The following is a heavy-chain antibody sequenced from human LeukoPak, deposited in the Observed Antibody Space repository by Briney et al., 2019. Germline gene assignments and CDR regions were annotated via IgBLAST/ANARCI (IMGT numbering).Heavy chain of an antibody. J-gene: IGHJ4*02. D-gene: IGHD3-3*01. Sequence: GESLKISCKGSGYTFSSYWIGWVRQMPGKGLEWMGIIYPGDSDARYSPSLQGQVTISVDTSIGTAYLQRSSLKASDTAIYYCARQNDFRLDYWGQGTLVTVSS. CDR1: GYTFSSYW. V-gene: IGHV5-51*01. CDR2: IYPGDSDA. CDR3: ARQNDFRLDY.